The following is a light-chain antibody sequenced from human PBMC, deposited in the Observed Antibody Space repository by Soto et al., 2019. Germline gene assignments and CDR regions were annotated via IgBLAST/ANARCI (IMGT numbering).Light chain of an antibody. V-gene: IGKV1-5*03. CDR1: QSISSW. CDR2: KAS. CDR3: LQYHSYPYT. Sequence: DIPMTQSPSTLSASVGDRVTITCRASQSISSWLTWYQQKPGKAPKVLIYKASSLQSGVPSRFSGSGSGTDFTLTISSLQPDDFATYYCLQYHSYPYTFGQGTKLEIK. J-gene: IGKJ2*01.